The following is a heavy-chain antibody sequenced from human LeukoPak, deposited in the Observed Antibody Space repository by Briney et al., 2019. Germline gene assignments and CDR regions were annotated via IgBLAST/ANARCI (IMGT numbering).Heavy chain of an antibody. V-gene: IGHV3-21*01. J-gene: IGHJ4*02. CDR3: ARDLTTPMTTVTTGDY. Sequence: PGGSLRLSCAASGITFSSYSMNWVRRAPGKGLEWDSSISSSSSYIYYADSVKGRFTISRDNAKNSLYLQMNSLRAEDTAVYYCARDLTTPMTTVTTGDYWGQGTLVTVSS. CDR2: ISSSSSYI. D-gene: IGHD4-17*01. CDR1: GITFSSYS.